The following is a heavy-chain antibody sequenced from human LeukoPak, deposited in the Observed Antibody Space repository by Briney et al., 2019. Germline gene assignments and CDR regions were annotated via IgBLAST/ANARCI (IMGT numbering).Heavy chain of an antibody. J-gene: IGHJ4*02. CDR1: GGSISSYY. D-gene: IGHD3-10*01. CDR3: ARGGYYGSGSPDLDY. V-gene: IGHV4-59*12. Sequence: SETLSLTCTVSGGSISSYYWSWIRQPPGKGLEWIGYIYYSGSTYYNPSLKSRVTISVDRSKNQFSLKLSSVTAADTAVYYCARGGYYGSGSPDLDYWGQGTLVTVSS. CDR2: IYYSGST.